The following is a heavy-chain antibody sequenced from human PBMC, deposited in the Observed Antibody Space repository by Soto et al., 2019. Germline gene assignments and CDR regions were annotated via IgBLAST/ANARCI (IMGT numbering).Heavy chain of an antibody. J-gene: IGHJ4*02. CDR3: ARTTYYYDSSGYYYFDY. CDR1: GGSISSYY. CDR2: IYYSGST. V-gene: IGHV4-59*01. D-gene: IGHD3-22*01. Sequence: PSETLSLTCTVSGGSISSYYWSWIRQPPGKGLEWIGYIYYSGSTNYNPSLKSRVTISVDTSKNQFSLKLSSVTAADTAVYYCARTTYYYDSSGYYYFDYWGQGTWSPSPQ.